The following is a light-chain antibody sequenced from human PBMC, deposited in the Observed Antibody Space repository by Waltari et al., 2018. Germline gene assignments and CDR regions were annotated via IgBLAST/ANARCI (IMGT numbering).Light chain of an antibody. J-gene: IGKJ2*01. CDR1: QNIDTY. CDR2: AAS. CDR3: QQSYTTPQT. V-gene: IGKV1-39*01. Sequence: DIQMTQSPPTLSASVGDRVTMTCRAGQNIDTYLSWYQQRPGRAHRLLIFAASNLHSGVPSRFSGSGSGTEFTLTISTLQLEDFATYYCQQSYTTPQTFGPGTKLDIK.